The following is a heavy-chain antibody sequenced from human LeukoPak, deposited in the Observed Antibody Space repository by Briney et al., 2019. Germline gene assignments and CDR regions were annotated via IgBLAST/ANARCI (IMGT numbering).Heavy chain of an antibody. J-gene: IGHJ4*02. Sequence: GGSPRLSCAASGFIFSYYAMHWVRQAPGKGAEWGAGTSYDGSNKYYADSVKGRFTISRDNSKNTLYLQMNSLRAEDTAVYYCARDDCSSISCYIGLGYWGQGTLVTVSS. D-gene: IGHD2-2*02. CDR3: ARDDCSSISCYIGLGY. CDR2: TSYDGSNK. V-gene: IGHV3-30*16. CDR1: GFIFSYYA.